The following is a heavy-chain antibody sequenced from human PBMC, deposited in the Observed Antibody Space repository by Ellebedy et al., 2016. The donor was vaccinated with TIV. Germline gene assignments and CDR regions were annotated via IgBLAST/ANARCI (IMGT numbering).Heavy chain of an antibody. CDR3: AILQGYDFWSGYYSDYYYGMDV. CDR2: IYPGDSDT. CDR1: GYSFTSYW. J-gene: IGHJ6*02. V-gene: IGHV5-51*01. D-gene: IGHD3-3*01. Sequence: KVSCKGSGYSFTSYWIGWVRQMPGKGLEWMGIIYPGDSDTRYSPSFQGQVTISADKSISTAYLQWSSLKASDTAMYYCAILQGYDFWSGYYSDYYYGMDVWGQGTTVTVSS.